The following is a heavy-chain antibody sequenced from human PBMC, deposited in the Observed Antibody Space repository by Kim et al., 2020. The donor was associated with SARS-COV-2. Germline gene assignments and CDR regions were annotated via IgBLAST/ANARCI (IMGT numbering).Heavy chain of an antibody. CDR2: TYYRSKWYN. CDR3: AREDYYDCSGPEGIDY. Sequence: SQTLSLSCAISGDSVSSNSAAWNWIRQSPSRGLEWLGRTYYRSKWYNDYAVSVKSRITINPDTSKNQFSLQLNSVTPEDTAVYYCAREDYYDCSGPEGIDYWGQGTLVTVSS. V-gene: IGHV6-1*01. CDR1: GDSVSSNSAA. J-gene: IGHJ4*02. D-gene: IGHD3-22*01.